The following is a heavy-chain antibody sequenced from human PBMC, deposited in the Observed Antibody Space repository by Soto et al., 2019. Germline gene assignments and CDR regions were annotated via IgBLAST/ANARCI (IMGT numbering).Heavy chain of an antibody. CDR1: GYTLTELS. V-gene: IGHV1-24*01. Sequence: ASVKVSCKVSGYTLTELSMHWVRQAPGKGLEWMGGFDPEDDETIYAQKFQGRITMTEDTSTDTAYIELSSLRSEDTTVYYCATPDYYDSSGYRFFDYWGQGTLVTVSS. D-gene: IGHD3-22*01. J-gene: IGHJ4*02. CDR2: FDPEDDET. CDR3: ATPDYYDSSGYRFFDY.